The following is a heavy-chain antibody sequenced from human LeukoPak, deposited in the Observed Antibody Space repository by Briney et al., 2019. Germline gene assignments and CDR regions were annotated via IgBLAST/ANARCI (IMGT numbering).Heavy chain of an antibody. CDR1: GFTFSNAW. V-gene: IGHV3-15*01. D-gene: IGHD3-10*01. CDR3: TTGITMVRGVIHLIDY. J-gene: IGHJ4*02. CDR2: IKSKTDGGPT. Sequence: GGSLRLSCAASGFTFSNAWMSWVRQAPGKGLEWVGRIKSKTDGGPTDYAAPVKGRFTISRDDSKKTLYLQMNSLKTEDTAVYYCTTGITMVRGVIHLIDYWGQGTLVTVSS.